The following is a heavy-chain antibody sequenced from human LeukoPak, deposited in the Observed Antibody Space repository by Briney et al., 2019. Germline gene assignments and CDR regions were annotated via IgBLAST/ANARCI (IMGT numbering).Heavy chain of an antibody. J-gene: IGHJ4*02. D-gene: IGHD4-17*01. V-gene: IGHV3-33*06. CDR3: AKDLPDYGDYIEGY. Sequence: GGSLRLSCAASGFTFSSYGMHWVRQAPGKGLEWVAVIWYDGSNKYYADSVKGRFTISRDNSKNTLYPQMNSLRAEDTAVYYCAKDLPDYGDYIEGYWGQGTLVTVSS. CDR2: IWYDGSNK. CDR1: GFTFSSYG.